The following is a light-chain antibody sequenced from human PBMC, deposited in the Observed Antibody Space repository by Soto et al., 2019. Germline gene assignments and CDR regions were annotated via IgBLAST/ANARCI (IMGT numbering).Light chain of an antibody. Sequence: SALTQPPSASGSPGQRVTISCSGSGSNIGSNTVNWYQQHPGTAPKLLIYSNNQRPSGVPDRFSGSKSGTSASLAISGLQSEDEADYYCAAWDDSLNGYVFGTGTKVTVL. CDR1: GSNIGSNT. V-gene: IGLV1-44*01. CDR2: SNN. J-gene: IGLJ1*01. CDR3: AAWDDSLNGYV.